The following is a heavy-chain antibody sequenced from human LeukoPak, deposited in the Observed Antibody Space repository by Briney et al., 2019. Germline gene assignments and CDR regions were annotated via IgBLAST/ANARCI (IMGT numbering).Heavy chain of an antibody. CDR2: MKGTGET. CDR1: GLSFSSFA. D-gene: IGHD2-15*01. J-gene: IGHJ4*02. V-gene: IGHV3-23*01. Sequence: PGGSLRLSCAASGLSFSSFAMSWVRQAPARGLEWLSSMKGTGETFYADSVRGRFTLSRDDSRNTVYLQLNNLRVEDTAVYYCARASWVSSADVVWWGQGTVVTVSS. CDR3: ARASWVSSADVVW.